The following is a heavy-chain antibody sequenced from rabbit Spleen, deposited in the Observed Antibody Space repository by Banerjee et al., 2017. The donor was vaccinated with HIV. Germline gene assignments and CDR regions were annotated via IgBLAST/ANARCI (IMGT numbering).Heavy chain of an antibody. J-gene: IGHJ2*01. D-gene: IGHD1-1*01. Sequence: EQLEESGGGLVKPGGILTLTFTVSVFSFSSNWICWVRQAPGKGLEWIACIDTSDGDTDYANWPKGRFTISKASSATVTLQMTSLTATDTATYFCARNYVNVFDLWGPGTLVTVS. CDR3: ARNYVNVFDL. V-gene: IGHV1S45*01. CDR1: VFSFSSNW. CDR2: IDTSDGDT.